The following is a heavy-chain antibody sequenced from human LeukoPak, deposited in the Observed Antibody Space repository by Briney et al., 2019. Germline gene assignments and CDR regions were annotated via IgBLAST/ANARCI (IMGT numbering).Heavy chain of an antibody. CDR1: GGSFSGYY. D-gene: IGHD6-19*01. CDR2: INHSGST. Sequence: PSETLLLTCAVKGGSFSGYYWSWIRAPPGKGLEWIGEINHSGSTNYNPSLKSRVTISVDTSKNQFSLKLSSVTAADTAVYYCARGRVAVAGLAFDYWGQGTLVTVSS. CDR3: ARGRVAVAGLAFDY. V-gene: IGHV4-34*01. J-gene: IGHJ4*02.